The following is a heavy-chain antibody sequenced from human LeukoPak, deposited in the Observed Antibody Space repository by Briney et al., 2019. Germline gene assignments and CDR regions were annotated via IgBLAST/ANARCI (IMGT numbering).Heavy chain of an antibody. Sequence: SETLSLTCTVSGGSISSYYWSWIRQPPGKGLEWIGYIYYSGSTNYNPSLKSRVTISVDTSKNQFSLKLSSVTAADTAVYYCARHEGARYQLLDVGHYFDYWGQGTLVTVSS. V-gene: IGHV4-59*08. J-gene: IGHJ4*02. CDR2: IYYSGST. CDR3: ARHEGARYQLLDVGHYFDY. CDR1: GGSISSYY. D-gene: IGHD2-2*01.